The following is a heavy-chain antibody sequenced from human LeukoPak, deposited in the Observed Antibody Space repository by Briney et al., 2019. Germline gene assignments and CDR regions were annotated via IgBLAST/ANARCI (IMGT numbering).Heavy chain of an antibody. CDR3: ARGADYGDYFDY. Sequence: PSETLSLTCTVSGGSLSRYYWSWIRQPPGKGLEWIGYIYYSGSTNYNPSLKSRVTISVDTSKNQFSLKLSSVTAADTAVYYCARGADYGDYFDYWGQGTLVTVSS. D-gene: IGHD4-17*01. V-gene: IGHV4-59*01. J-gene: IGHJ4*02. CDR2: IYYSGST. CDR1: GGSLSRYY.